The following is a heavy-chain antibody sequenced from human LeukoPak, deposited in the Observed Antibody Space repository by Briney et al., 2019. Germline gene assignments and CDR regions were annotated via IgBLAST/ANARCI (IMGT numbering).Heavy chain of an antibody. J-gene: IGHJ6*03. V-gene: IGHV3-74*01. CDR2: LSSDGMTI. CDR1: GFTFSSNW. D-gene: IGHD4-11*01. Sequence: PGGSLRLSCAASGFTFSSNWMRWVRQAPGKGLVWVSRLSSDGMTITYADFVKGRFTISRDNAKNMLFLQMDSLRAEDTAVYFCARGGTAMTTLDYMDVWGKGTTVTVSS. CDR3: ARGGTAMTTLDYMDV.